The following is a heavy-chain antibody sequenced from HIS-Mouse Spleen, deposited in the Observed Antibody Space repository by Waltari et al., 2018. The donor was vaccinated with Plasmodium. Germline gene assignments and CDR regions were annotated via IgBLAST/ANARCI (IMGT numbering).Heavy chain of an antibody. D-gene: IGHD6-13*01. CDR2: SNPKSGGT. Sequence: QVQLVQSGAEVKKPGASVKVSCKASGYTFTGYYMHWVRQAPGQGLEWMEWSNPKSGGTNDAKKVQGRVTMTRDTSISTAYMELGRLRSDDTAVYYCARVLGYKAAAGTFVEYFQHWGQGTLVTVSS. CDR1: GYTFTGYY. J-gene: IGHJ1*01. V-gene: IGHV1-2*02. CDR3: ARVLGYKAAAGTFVEYFQH.